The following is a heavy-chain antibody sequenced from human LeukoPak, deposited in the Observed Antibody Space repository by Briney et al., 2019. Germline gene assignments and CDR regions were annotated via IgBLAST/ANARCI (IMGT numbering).Heavy chain of an antibody. D-gene: IGHD3-22*01. V-gene: IGHV4-4*07. CDR3: AREDPDSSGYYYVAY. CDR2: IYTSGST. CDR1: GGSISSYY. J-gene: IGHJ4*02. Sequence: SETLSLTCTVSGGSISSYYWSWIRQPAGKGLEWIGRIYTSGSTNYNPSLKSRVTMSVDTSKNQFSLKLSSVTAADTAVYYCAREDPDSSGYYYVAYWGQGTLVTVSS.